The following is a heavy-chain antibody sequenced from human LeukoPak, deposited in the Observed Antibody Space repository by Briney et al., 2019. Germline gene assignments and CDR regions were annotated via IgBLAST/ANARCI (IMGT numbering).Heavy chain of an antibody. CDR3: AKEESSGWYMDAFDI. V-gene: IGHV3-7*01. D-gene: IGHD6-19*01. CDR1: GFTFSSHW. CDR2: IKQDGSEK. Sequence: GGSLRLSCAASGFTFSSHWMSWVRQAPGKGLEGVADIKQDGSEKYYVDSVKGRFTISRDNAKNSLYLQMNSQRAEDTALYYCAKEESSGWYMDAFDIWGQGTMVTVSS. J-gene: IGHJ3*02.